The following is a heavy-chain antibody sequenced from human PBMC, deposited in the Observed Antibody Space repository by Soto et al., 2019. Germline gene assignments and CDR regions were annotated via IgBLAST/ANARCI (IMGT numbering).Heavy chain of an antibody. J-gene: IGHJ6*03. Sequence: TLSLTCTVSGGSISSGGYYWSWIRQHPGKGLEWIGYIYYSGSTYYNPSLKSRVTISVDTSKNQFSLKLSSVTAADTAVYYCARVPIAGTTVYYYYMDVWGKGTTVTVSS. V-gene: IGHV4-31*03. CDR2: IYYSGST. D-gene: IGHD4-17*01. CDR3: ARVPIAGTTVYYYYMDV. CDR1: GGSISSGGYY.